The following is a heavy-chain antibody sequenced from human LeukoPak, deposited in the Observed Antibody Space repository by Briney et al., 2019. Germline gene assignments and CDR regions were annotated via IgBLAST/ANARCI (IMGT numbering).Heavy chain of an antibody. CDR3: ARLADFWSGFGY. Sequence: SETLSLTCTVPGGSISSYYWSWIRQPPGKGLEWFGYIYYSGSTNYNPSLKSRVTISVDTSKNQFSLKLSSVTAADTAVYYCARLADFWSGFGYWGQGTLVTVSS. D-gene: IGHD3-3*01. J-gene: IGHJ4*02. CDR2: IYYSGST. CDR1: GGSISSYY. V-gene: IGHV4-59*01.